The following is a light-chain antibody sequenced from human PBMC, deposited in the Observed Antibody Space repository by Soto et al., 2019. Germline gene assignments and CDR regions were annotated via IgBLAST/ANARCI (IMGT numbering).Light chain of an antibody. V-gene: IGKV3-20*01. J-gene: IGKJ2*01. CDR1: QSVSRNY. CDR2: GAS. CDR3: QQYGHSPYA. Sequence: EIVLTQSPGTLSLSPGERATLSCRASQSVSRNYLAWYQQKSGQAPRLLIYGASSRATGIPDMFSGSGSGTDFTLSISKLEPERFAVYSCQQYGHSPYAFGQFTELEI.